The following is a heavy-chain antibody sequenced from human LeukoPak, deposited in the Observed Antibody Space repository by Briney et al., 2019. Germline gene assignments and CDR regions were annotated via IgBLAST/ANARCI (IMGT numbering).Heavy chain of an antibody. Sequence: PGGSLRLSCAASGFTFSSYGMHWVRQAPGKGLEWVAVISYDGSNKYYADSVKGRFTISRDNSKNTLYLQMNSLRAEDTAVYYCAKSGVATIGYYYYSMDVWGQGTTVTVSS. J-gene: IGHJ6*02. CDR3: AKSGVATIGYYYYSMDV. V-gene: IGHV3-30*18. D-gene: IGHD5-12*01. CDR2: ISYDGSNK. CDR1: GFTFSSYG.